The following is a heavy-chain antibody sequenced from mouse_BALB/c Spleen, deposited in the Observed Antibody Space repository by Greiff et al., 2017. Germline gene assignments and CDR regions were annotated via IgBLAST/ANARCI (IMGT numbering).Heavy chain of an antibody. J-gene: IGHJ1*01. Sequence: QVQLKQSGAELMKPGASVKISCKATGYTFSSYWIEWVKQRPGHGLEWIGEILPGSGSTNYNEKFKGKATFTADTSSNTAYMQLSSLTSEDSAVYYCARGGSYWYFDVWGAGTTVTVSS. CDR3: ARGGSYWYFDV. V-gene: IGHV1-9*01. CDR1: GYTFSSYW. CDR2: ILPGSGST.